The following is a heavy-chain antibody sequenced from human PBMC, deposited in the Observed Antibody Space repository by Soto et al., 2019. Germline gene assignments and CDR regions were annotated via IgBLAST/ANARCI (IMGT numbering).Heavy chain of an antibody. CDR3: ASGGRSSEFDY. CDR2: IYHSGST. CDR1: GYSISSGYY. D-gene: IGHD6-6*01. V-gene: IGHV4-38-2*01. J-gene: IGHJ4*02. Sequence: SETLSLTCAVSGYSISSGYYWGWIRQPPGKGLEWIGSIYHSGSTYYNPSLKSRVTISVDTSKNQFSLKLSSVTAADTAVYYCASGGRSSEFDYWGQGTLVTVSS.